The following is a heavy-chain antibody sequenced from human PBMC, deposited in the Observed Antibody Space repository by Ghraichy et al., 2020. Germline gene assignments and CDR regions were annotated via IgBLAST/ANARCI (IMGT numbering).Heavy chain of an antibody. D-gene: IGHD1-26*01. J-gene: IGHJ4*02. Sequence: SVKVSCKASGGNFLTSVIAWVRQAPGQGLEWMGRVTPIPGVPNYARKFQDRVTITADRSTRTAYMELNNLTPHDTGMYYCAKEGTGELLRLDFWGQGTLVTVSS. CDR2: VTPIPGVP. CDR3: AKEGTGELLRLDF. V-gene: IGHV1-69*10. CDR1: GGNFLTSV.